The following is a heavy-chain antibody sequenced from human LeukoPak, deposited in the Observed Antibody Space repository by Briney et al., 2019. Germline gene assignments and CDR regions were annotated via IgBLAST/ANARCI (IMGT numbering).Heavy chain of an antibody. V-gene: IGHV4-59*01. D-gene: IGHD1-26*01. CDR1: GGSISSYY. Sequence: PSETLSLTCTVSGGSISSYYWSWIRQPPGRGLEWIGYVYYSGSTNYNPSLKSRVTISVDTSKNQFSLKLSSVTAADTAVYYCARIRVGATDYWGQGTLVTVSS. CDR3: ARIRVGATDY. J-gene: IGHJ4*02. CDR2: VYYSGST.